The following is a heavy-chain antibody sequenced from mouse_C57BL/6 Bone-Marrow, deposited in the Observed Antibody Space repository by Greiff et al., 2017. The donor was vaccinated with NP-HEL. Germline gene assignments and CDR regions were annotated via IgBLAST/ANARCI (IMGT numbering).Heavy chain of an antibody. CDR2: ISSGGSYT. Sequence: EVMLVESGGDLVKPGGSLKLSCAASGFTFSSYCMSWVRQTPDKRLEWVATISSGGSYTSYPDSVKGRFTITRDNAKNTRYMQMSSQKSETTAMYYCARIYYDYVWFAYWGQGTLVTVSA. CDR1: GFTFSSYC. J-gene: IGHJ3*01. V-gene: IGHV5-6*01. CDR3: ARIYYDYVWFAY. D-gene: IGHD2-4*01.